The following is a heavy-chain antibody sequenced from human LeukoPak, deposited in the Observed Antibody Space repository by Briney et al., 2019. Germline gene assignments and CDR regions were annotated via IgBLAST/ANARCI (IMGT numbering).Heavy chain of an antibody. J-gene: IGHJ6*02. CDR2: ISSNGGIR. CDR1: GFTFSDYY. CDR3: ARMGAKTVVEPAAKVGDYDYYGMDV. Sequence: SGGSLRLSCAASGFTFSDYYMSWIRQAPGKGLEWIAYISSNGGIRYYVDSLRGRFTISRDNAKNSLYLQMNSLRAEDTAVYYCARMGAKTVVEPAAKVGDYDYYGMDVWGLGTTVTVSS. V-gene: IGHV3-11*04. D-gene: IGHD2-2*01.